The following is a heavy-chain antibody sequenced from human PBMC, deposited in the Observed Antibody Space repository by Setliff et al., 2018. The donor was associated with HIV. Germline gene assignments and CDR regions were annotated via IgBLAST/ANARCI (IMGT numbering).Heavy chain of an antibody. CDR1: GFTFSNYA. D-gene: IGHD6-19*01. CDR3: AKDYSSGWFDY. J-gene: IGHJ4*02. Sequence: LRLSCAASGFTFSNYAMTWVRQAPGKGLEWVSGISGSGDTTNYADSVKGRFTISRDNSKKTLYLQMNSLRAEDTAVYYCAKDYSSGWFDYWGQGTLVTVSS. V-gene: IGHV3-23*01. CDR2: ISGSGDTT.